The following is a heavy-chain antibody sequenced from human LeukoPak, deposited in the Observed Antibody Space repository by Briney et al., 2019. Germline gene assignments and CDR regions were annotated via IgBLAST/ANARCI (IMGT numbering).Heavy chain of an antibody. Sequence: GGSLRLSCAACGFTFSHYNIDWVRQAPGKGLERVASITSSSSHIYYADSVKGRFTISRDNAKNELYLQMNSLRAEDMAIYYCARVMMGATVTTFHYYCMDVWGVGTTVTVSS. V-gene: IGHV3-21*01. D-gene: IGHD4-11*01. J-gene: IGHJ6*03. CDR2: ITSSSSHI. CDR3: ARVMMGATVTTFHYYCMDV. CDR1: GFTFSHYN.